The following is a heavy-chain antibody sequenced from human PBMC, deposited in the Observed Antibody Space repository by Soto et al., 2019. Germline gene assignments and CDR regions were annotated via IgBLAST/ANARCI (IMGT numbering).Heavy chain of an antibody. V-gene: IGHV3-21*01. CDR3: ASGAYYCDSSGYYYY. D-gene: IGHD3-22*01. Sequence: PWGSLRLSCAASGFTFSRYSMNWVRQAPGKGLEWVSSISSSSSYIYYADSVKGRFTISRDNAKNSLYLQMNSLRAEDTAVYYCASGAYYCDSSGYYYYWGQGTLVTVPS. CDR1: GFTFSRYS. J-gene: IGHJ4*02. CDR2: ISSSSSYI.